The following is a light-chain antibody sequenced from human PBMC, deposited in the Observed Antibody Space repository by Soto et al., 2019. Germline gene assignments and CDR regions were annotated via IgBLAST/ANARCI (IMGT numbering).Light chain of an antibody. Sequence: QSALTQPPSASGSPGQSVTISCTGTSSDVGGYNYVSWYQQHPGKVPKLMIYEVSKRPSGVPDRFSGSKSGNTASLTVSGLQAEDEADYYCSSYAGSNNVFGTGTTVTVL. J-gene: IGLJ1*01. CDR1: SSDVGGYNY. CDR2: EVS. CDR3: SSYAGSNNV. V-gene: IGLV2-8*01.